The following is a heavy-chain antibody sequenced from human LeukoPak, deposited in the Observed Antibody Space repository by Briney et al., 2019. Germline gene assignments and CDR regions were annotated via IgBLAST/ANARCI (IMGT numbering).Heavy chain of an antibody. CDR3: ARQSLNVLRYFDWLLSHFDY. Sequence: SEALSLNCTVSGGSISSYYWSWIRQPAGKGLEWIGRIYTSGSTNYNPSLKSRVTMSVDTSKNQFSLKLSSVTAADTAVYYCARQSLNVLRYFDWLLSHFDYWGRGTLVTVSS. CDR2: IYTSGST. CDR1: GGSISSYY. V-gene: IGHV4-4*07. D-gene: IGHD3-9*01. J-gene: IGHJ4*02.